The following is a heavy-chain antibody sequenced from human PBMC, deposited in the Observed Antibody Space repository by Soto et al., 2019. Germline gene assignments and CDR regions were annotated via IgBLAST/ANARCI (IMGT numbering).Heavy chain of an antibody. V-gene: IGHV1-18*04. J-gene: IGHJ4*02. D-gene: IGHD2-15*01. Sequence: QVELKQSGAAVKKPGASVKVSCRASGYTFANYGITWVRQAPGQGLQWMGWISGHDGKTKSNKNLQGRITMTTDTSTNTAYLELKNLKSEDTAIYYCARDSAFLFGSTGYFDYWGQGTLDSVSS. CDR3: ARDSAFLFGSTGYFDY. CDR2: ISGHDGKT. CDR1: GYTFANYG.